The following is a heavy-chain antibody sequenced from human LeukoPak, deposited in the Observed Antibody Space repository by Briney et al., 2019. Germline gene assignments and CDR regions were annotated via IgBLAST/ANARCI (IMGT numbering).Heavy chain of an antibody. CDR1: GGSISSGGYY. Sequence: SETLSPTCTVSGGSISSGGYYWSWIRQPPGEGLEWIGYIYHRGIAYYNPSLESRVTISVDRSKNQFSLRLSSVTAADTAVYYCAREDYGSGNYPLDAFDIWGQGTMVTVSS. CDR3: AREDYGSGNYPLDAFDI. J-gene: IGHJ3*02. D-gene: IGHD3-10*01. V-gene: IGHV4-30-2*01. CDR2: IYHRGIA.